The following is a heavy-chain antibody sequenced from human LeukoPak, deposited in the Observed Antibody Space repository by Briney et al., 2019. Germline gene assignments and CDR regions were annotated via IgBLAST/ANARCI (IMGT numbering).Heavy chain of an antibody. CDR3: ARDGYCSGGSCYSYFDY. J-gene: IGHJ4*02. CDR1: GFTFSSYV. CDR2: ISGSASST. V-gene: IGHV3-23*01. Sequence: PGGSLRLSCAASGFTFSSYVMNWVRQAPGKGLEWVSTISGSASSTYYANSVKGRFTISRDNSKNTLYLQMGSLRAEDMAVYYCARDGYCSGGSCYSYFDYWGQGTLVTVSS. D-gene: IGHD2-15*01.